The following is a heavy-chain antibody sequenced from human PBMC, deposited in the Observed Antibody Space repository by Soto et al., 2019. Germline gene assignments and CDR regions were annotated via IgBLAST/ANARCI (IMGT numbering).Heavy chain of an antibody. Sequence: PSETLSLTCAVYGGSFSGSYWSWIRQPPGKGLEWIGEINHSGSTNYNPSLKSRVTISEDTSKNQFSLKLSSVTAADTAVYYCARGRVKQQLVGPFSFFDYWGQGTLVTVSS. J-gene: IGHJ4*02. D-gene: IGHD6-13*01. V-gene: IGHV4-34*01. CDR1: GGSFSGSY. CDR3: ARGRVKQQLVGPFSFFDY. CDR2: INHSGST.